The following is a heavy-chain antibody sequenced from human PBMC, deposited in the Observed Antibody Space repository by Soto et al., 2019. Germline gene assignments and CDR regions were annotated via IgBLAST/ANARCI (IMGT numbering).Heavy chain of an antibody. CDR2: FYYSGTT. D-gene: IGHD3-16*01. CDR1: GGSISNYY. CDR3: ARQPPGGDDSFDV. Sequence: QVQLQESGPGLVKPLETLSLTCAVSGGSISNYYWSWIRQTPGKRLEWIGYFYYSGTTKYNPSLKSRVTISGDPSKNQFSLELTSVTAADTAVYYCARQPPGGDDSFDVWGQGTMVTVSS. J-gene: IGHJ3*01. V-gene: IGHV4-59*08.